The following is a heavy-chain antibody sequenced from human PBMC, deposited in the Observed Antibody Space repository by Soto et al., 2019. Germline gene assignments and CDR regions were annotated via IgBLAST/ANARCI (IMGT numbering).Heavy chain of an antibody. CDR2: LYCDDDK. CDR1: GFSLSTRGVG. V-gene: IGHV2-5*02. Sequence: QITLKESGPTLVKPTQTLTLTCTFSGFSLSTRGVGVGWIRQPPGKSLEWRALLYCDDDKGYSPSLTSRLTITKDTSKNHVVLTVTNIDPVDTAAYYCAHRPRVYSYYFDYWGQGTLVTVSS. J-gene: IGHJ4*02. D-gene: IGHD5-18*01. CDR3: AHRPRVYSYYFDY.